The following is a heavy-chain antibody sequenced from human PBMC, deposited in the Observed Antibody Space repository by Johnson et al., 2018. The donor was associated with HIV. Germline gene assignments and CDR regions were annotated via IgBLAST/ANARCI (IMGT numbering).Heavy chain of an antibody. CDR3: ARDRAWGDNVVVAAYGAFDV. D-gene: IGHD2-15*01. V-gene: IGHV3-30*04. CDR2: ISYDGSKK. Sequence: QVQLVESGGGVVQPGRSLRLSCAASRFTFSSYAMHWVRQAPGKGLEWVAVISYDGSKKYYADSVKGRFTISRDNSKNTLYLQMNSLRAEDTAVYYCARDRAWGDNVVVAAYGAFDVWGQGTMVTVSS. CDR1: RFTFSSYA. J-gene: IGHJ3*01.